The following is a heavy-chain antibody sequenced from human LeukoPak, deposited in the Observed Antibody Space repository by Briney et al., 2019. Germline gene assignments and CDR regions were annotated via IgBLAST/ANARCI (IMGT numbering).Heavy chain of an antibody. CDR2: ISWNSGSI. J-gene: IGHJ4*02. D-gene: IGHD6-13*01. CDR1: GFTFDDYA. Sequence: GRSLRLSCAASGFTFDDYAMHWVRQAPGKGLEWVSGISWNSGSIGYADSVKGRFTISRDNGKNSLYLQMNSLRAEDTALYYCAKDIGLAAAGQAIDYWGQGTLVTVSS. V-gene: IGHV3-9*01. CDR3: AKDIGLAAAGQAIDY.